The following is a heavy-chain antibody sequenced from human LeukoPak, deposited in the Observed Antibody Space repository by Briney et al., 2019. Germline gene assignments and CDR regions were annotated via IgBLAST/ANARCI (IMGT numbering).Heavy chain of an antibody. CDR2: MNPNTGNT. CDR3: ARAPGYCSSTTCDKRFDP. J-gene: IGHJ5*02. CDR1: GGTFSSYA. V-gene: IGHV1-8*02. D-gene: IGHD2-2*02. Sequence: ASVKVSCKASGGTFSSYAISWVRQATGQGLEWMGWMNPNTGNTGYAQRFQGRVTMTRDTSISTAYMELSSLRSEDTAVYYCARAPGYCSSTTCDKRFDPWGQGTLVTVSS.